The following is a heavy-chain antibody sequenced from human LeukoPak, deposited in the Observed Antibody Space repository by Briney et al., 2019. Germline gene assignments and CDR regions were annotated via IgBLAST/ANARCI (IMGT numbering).Heavy chain of an antibody. CDR3: ARIGYSSSSLDF. J-gene: IGHJ4*02. CDR2: IKQDGSVK. D-gene: IGHD6-6*01. Sequence: GGSLRLSCATSGFPFTNYWMTWVRQAPGKGQEWVANIKQDGSVKYYVDSVKGRFTISRDNAKNSLYLQMISLRAEDTAVYKCARIGYSSSSLDFWGRGTLVTVSS. CDR1: GFPFTNYW. V-gene: IGHV3-7*03.